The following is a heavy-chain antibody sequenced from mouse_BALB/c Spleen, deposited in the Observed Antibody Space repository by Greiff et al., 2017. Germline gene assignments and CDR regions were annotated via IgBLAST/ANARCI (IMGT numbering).Heavy chain of an antibody. D-gene: IGHD1-1*01. Sequence: EVQLQQSGAELVKPGASVKLSCTASGFNIKDTYMHWVKQRPEQGLEWIGRIDPANGNTKYDPKFQGKATITADTSSNTAYLQLSSLTSEDTAVYYCAIPRGSRAMDYWGQGTSVTVSS. V-gene: IGHV14-3*02. J-gene: IGHJ4*01. CDR2: IDPANGNT. CDR1: GFNIKDTY. CDR3: AIPRGSRAMDY.